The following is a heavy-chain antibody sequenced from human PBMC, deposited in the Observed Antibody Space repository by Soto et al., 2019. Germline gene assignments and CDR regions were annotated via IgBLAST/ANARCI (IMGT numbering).Heavy chain of an antibody. D-gene: IGHD3-10*01. CDR3: ARGVILWFGELSRRGGYHYYMDV. Sequence: QVQLQQWGAGLLKPSETLSLTCAVYGGSFSGYQWSWIRQTPGKGLEWIGEINDSGNINYNPSLKSRVTIFLDTPKKQISLKLSSVTAADSDVYYCARGVILWFGELSRRGGYHYYMDVWGKGTTVTVSS. V-gene: IGHV4-34*01. CDR2: INDSGNI. J-gene: IGHJ6*03. CDR1: GGSFSGYQ.